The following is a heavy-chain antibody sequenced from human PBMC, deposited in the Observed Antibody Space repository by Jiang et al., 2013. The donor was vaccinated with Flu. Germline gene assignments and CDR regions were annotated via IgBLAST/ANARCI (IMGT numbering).Heavy chain of an antibody. J-gene: IGHJ3*02. D-gene: IGHD3-22*01. Sequence: KPTQTLTLTCTFSGFSLSTSGVGVGWIRQPPGKALEWLALIYWDDDKRYSPSLKSRLTITKDTSKNQVVLTMTNMDPVDTATYYCARAYYYDSSGHFYAFDIWGQGTMVTVSS. CDR2: IYWDDDK. V-gene: IGHV2-5*02. CDR1: GFSLSTSGVG. CDR3: ARAYYYDSSGHFYAFDI.